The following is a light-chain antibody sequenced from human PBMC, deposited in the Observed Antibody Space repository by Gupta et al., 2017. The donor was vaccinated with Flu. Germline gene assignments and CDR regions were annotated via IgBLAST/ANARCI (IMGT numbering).Light chain of an antibody. V-gene: IGLV1-47*01. Sequence: SFLTPPQSALGTPGQNVTIPCSLRCSNFGNNYVYWYHRHPGTAPKLLICRDNLRPSGVPDRFAASKSGASASLAISGLRSEDEADYFWATWDDSLSGHYVVGTGTAVTVL. CDR3: ATWDDSLSGHYV. CDR2: RDN. CDR1: CSNFGNNY. J-gene: IGLJ1*01.